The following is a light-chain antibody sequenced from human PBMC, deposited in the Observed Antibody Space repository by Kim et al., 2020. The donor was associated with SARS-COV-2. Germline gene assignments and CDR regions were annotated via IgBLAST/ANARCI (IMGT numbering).Light chain of an antibody. CDR2: QDS. CDR3: QAWDSDLRV. V-gene: IGLV3-1*01. CDR1: KLGNKY. Sequence: SVSPGQTASITCSGDKLGNKYTCWYQQRPGQSPVLVIYQDSKRPSGIPERFSGSNSGNTATLTISGTQAMDEADYYCQAWDSDLRVFGGGTQLTVL. J-gene: IGLJ3*02.